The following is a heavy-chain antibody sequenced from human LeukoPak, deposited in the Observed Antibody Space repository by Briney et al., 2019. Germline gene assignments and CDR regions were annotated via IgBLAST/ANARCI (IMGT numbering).Heavy chain of an antibody. Sequence: SETLSLTCTVSGGSISSYYWSWIRQSPGKGLECIGYIHYTGSTNYNPSLKSRVTISVETSKNQFSLKLKSVTAADTAVYYCARGYSSRNHYYYYMDVWGKGTTVTVSS. J-gene: IGHJ6*03. V-gene: IGHV4-59*01. D-gene: IGHD6-13*01. CDR1: GGSISSYY. CDR3: ARGYSSRNHYYYYMDV. CDR2: IHYTGST.